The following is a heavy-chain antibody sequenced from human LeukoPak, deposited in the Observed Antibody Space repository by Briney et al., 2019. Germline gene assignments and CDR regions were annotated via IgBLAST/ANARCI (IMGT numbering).Heavy chain of an antibody. D-gene: IGHD2-2*01. CDR3: ARAGSGSFYCSSTSCPQGGYYYYGMDV. V-gene: IGHV4-59*01. Sequence: PSETLSLTCPVSGGSISSYYWSWIRQPPGKGLEWIGYIYYSGSTNYNPSLKSRVTISVDTSKNQFSLKLSSVTAADTAVYYCARAGSGSFYCSSTSCPQGGYYYYGMDVWGQGTTVTVSS. CDR1: GGSISSYY. J-gene: IGHJ6*02. CDR2: IYYSGST.